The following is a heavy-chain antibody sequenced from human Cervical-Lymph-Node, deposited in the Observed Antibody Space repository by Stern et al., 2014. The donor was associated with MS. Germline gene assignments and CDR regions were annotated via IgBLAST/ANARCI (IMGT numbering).Heavy chain of an antibody. CDR3: ARQTTVTSSLNFYYGMDV. J-gene: IGHJ6*02. CDR1: VGSISDYY. D-gene: IGHD4-17*01. V-gene: IGHV4-4*07. CDR2: IFSSGAT. Sequence: QLLLQVSGPGLVKPSETLSLTCTVSVGSISDYYWNLIRQPAGKGLEWIGRIFSSGATNYNPSLKIRVTMSVDTPKNQFSLKLTSLSAADTAVYYCARQTTVTSSLNFYYGMDVWGQGTTVTVSS.